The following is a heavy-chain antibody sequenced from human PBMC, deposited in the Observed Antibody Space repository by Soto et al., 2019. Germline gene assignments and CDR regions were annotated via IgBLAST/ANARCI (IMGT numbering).Heavy chain of an antibody. CDR2: IYYSGST. V-gene: IGHV4-61*08. Sequence: SETLSLTCTVSGGSISSGGYYWSWIRQHPGKGLEWIGYIYYSGSTNYNTSLKSRVTISVDTSKNQFSLKLSSVTAADTAVYYCARQTYYDFWSGYYTEPFDPWGQGTLVTVSS. CDR1: GGSISSGGYY. CDR3: ARQTYYDFWSGYYTEPFDP. J-gene: IGHJ5*02. D-gene: IGHD3-3*01.